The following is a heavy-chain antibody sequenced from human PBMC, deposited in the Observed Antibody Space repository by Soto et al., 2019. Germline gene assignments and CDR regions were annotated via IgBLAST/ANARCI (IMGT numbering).Heavy chain of an antibody. J-gene: IGHJ5*02. Sequence: PXATLSLTCTVPGGSIISYYWSWIRQPPGKGLEWIGYIYYSGSTNYNPSLKSRVTISVDTSKNQFSLKLSSVTAADTAVYYCARTLGYCTNGVCYPRWFDPWGQGTLVTVSS. CDR2: IYYSGST. D-gene: IGHD2-8*01. CDR1: GGSIISYY. CDR3: ARTLGYCTNGVCYPRWFDP. V-gene: IGHV4-59*01.